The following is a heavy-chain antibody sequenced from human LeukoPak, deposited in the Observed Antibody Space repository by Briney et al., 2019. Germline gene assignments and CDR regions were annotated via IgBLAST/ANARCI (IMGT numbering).Heavy chain of an antibody. Sequence: PGGSLRLSCAASGFTVSSNYMSWVRQAPGKGLEWVAVISYTGSNKYYGNSVKGRFTISRDNSKNTLYLQMNSLRPEDTAVYYCTKDVESSSSCFVSWGQGTLVTVSS. CDR3: TKDVESSSSCFVS. CDR2: ISYTGSNK. CDR1: GFTVSSNY. J-gene: IGHJ4*02. V-gene: IGHV3-30*18. D-gene: IGHD6-6*01.